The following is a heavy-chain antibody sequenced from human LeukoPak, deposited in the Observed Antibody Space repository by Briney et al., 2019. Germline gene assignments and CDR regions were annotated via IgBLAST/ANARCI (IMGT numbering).Heavy chain of an antibody. CDR2: INPDSGAT. V-gene: IGHV1-2*02. Sequence: ASVKVSCKASGYTFTGYYMHWVRQAPGQGLEWMGWINPDSGATNYAQKFQGRVTMTRDTSISTAYMELSRLRSDDTAVYYCAREDYYDSSGYYPNWFDPWGQGTLVTVSS. D-gene: IGHD3-22*01. CDR1: GYTFTGYY. CDR3: AREDYYDSSGYYPNWFDP. J-gene: IGHJ5*02.